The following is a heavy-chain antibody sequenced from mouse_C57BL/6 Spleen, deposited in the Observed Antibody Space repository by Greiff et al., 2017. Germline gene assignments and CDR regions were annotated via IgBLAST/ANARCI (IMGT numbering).Heavy chain of an antibody. CDR3: ARGIYYGNYWYFEV. V-gene: IGHV1-82*01. J-gene: IGHJ1*03. Sequence: QVHVKQSGPELVKPGASVKISCKASGYAFSSSWMNWVKQRPGKGLEWIGRIYPGDGDTNYNGKFKGKATLTADKSSSTAYMQLSSLTSEDSAVSFCARGIYYGNYWYFEVWGTGTTVTVSS. CDR1: GYAFSSSW. D-gene: IGHD2-1*01. CDR2: IYPGDGDT.